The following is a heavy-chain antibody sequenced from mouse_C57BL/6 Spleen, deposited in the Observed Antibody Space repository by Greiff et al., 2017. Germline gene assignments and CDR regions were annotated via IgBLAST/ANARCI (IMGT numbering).Heavy chain of an antibody. CDR3: ARRGELYAMDY. J-gene: IGHJ4*01. Sequence: QVTLKESGPGILQSSQTLSLTCSFSGFSLSTSGMGVSWIRQPSGKGLEWLAHLSWDDDKRYNPSLKSRLPISKDTSRNQVVLKIISVDTADTATYYCARRGELYAMDYWGQGTSVTVSS. CDR1: GFSLSTSGMG. CDR2: LSWDDDK. V-gene: IGHV8-12*01.